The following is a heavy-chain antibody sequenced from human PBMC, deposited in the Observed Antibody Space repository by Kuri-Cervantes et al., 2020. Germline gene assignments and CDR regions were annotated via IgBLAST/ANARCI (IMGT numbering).Heavy chain of an antibody. CDR3: ARVTRYYYYMDV. V-gene: IGHV4-61*05. CDR2: FYYSGKT. Sequence: SETLSLTCTVSGGSINIDTNYWDWIRQPPGKGLEWIGQFYYSGKTKYNPSLKSRVTISVDTSKNQFSLKLSSVTAADTAVYYCARVTRYYYYMDVWGKGTTVTVSS. D-gene: IGHD2-15*01. J-gene: IGHJ6*03. CDR1: GGSINIDTNY.